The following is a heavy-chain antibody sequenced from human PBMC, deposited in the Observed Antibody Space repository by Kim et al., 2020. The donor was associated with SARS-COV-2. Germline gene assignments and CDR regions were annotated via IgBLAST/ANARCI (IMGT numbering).Heavy chain of an antibody. J-gene: IGHJ6*03. CDR2: IYTSGST. V-gene: IGHV4-4*07. D-gene: IGHD4-4*01. CDR3: ARDRKHDYSNNGYYCYYMDV. CDR1: GGSISSYY. Sequence: SETLSLTCTVSGGSISSYYWSWIRQPAGKGLEWIGRIYTSGSTNYNPSLTSRVTMSVDTSKNQFSLKLSSVTAADTAVYYCARDRKHDYSNNGYYCYYMDVWGKGTTLTVSS.